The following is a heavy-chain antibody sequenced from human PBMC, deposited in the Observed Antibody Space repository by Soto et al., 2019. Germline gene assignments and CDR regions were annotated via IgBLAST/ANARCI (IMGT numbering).Heavy chain of an antibody. V-gene: IGHV3-23*01. J-gene: IGHJ6*02. CDR2: ISGSGGST. CDR3: AKAVRFLEWLLVYYYYGMDV. CDR1: GFTFSSYA. Sequence: GGSLRLSCAASGFTFSSYAMSWVRQAPGKVLEWVSAISGSGGSTYYADSVKGRFTISRDNSKNTLYLQMNSLRAEDTAVYYCAKAVRFLEWLLVYYYYGMDVWGQGTTVTVSS. D-gene: IGHD3-3*01.